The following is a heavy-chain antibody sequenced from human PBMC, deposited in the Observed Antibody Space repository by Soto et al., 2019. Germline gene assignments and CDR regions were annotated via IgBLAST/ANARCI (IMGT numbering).Heavy chain of an antibody. CDR2: ISYDSSNK. Sequence: GGSLRLSCAASGFTFSYGIHWLRQAPGKGLEWVAYISYDSSNKFYGDSVKGRFTISRDNSKNTQFLQMNSLRAEDTAVYYCAKLVIGYCSGNTCDDYWGQGTLVTVS. D-gene: IGHD2-15*01. V-gene: IGHV3-30*18. J-gene: IGHJ4*02. CDR1: GFTFSYG. CDR3: AKLVIGYCSGNTCDDY.